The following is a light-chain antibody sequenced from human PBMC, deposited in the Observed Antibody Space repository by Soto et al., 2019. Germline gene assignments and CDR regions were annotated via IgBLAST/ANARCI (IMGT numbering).Light chain of an antibody. CDR3: QQYNDWPLT. CDR1: QSVSSN. Sequence: EIVMTQSPVTLSVSPGDRVTISCRASQSVSSNLAWYQQKPGQAPSLLIYGAFTRATGIPARFSGTGSGTEFTLTISSLQSEDFALYYCQQYNDWPLTFGQGTKVDI. CDR2: GAF. J-gene: IGKJ1*01. V-gene: IGKV3-15*01.